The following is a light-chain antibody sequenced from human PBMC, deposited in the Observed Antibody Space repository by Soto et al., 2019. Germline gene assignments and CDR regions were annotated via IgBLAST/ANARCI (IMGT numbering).Light chain of an antibody. J-gene: IGKJ5*01. CDR1: QDIRKY. CDR2: DAS. CDR3: QQYDNLPLI. Sequence: DIQLTQSPSSLSASVGDRVTITCEATQDIRKYLNWYQQKPGKAPKLLIYDASSLETGVPSRFSGSGSGTDFTLTISSLQNEDFATYYCQQYDNLPLIFGQGTRLEIK. V-gene: IGKV1-33*01.